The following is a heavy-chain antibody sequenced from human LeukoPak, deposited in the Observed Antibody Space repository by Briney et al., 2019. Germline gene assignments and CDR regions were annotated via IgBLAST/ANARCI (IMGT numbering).Heavy chain of an antibody. J-gene: IGHJ4*02. CDR1: GFTFSSYA. CDR3: TKLRWDLQRRYFDY. D-gene: IGHD1-26*01. V-gene: IGHV3-23*01. CDR2: IINSGRST. Sequence: PGVSLRLSCAASGFTFSSYAMNWVRQAPGKGLEGVSSIINSGRSTYYADSVKGRFTISRDNSKNTLYLQMTSLRAEHTAVYYCTKLRWDLQRRYFDYWGQGPLVTVSS.